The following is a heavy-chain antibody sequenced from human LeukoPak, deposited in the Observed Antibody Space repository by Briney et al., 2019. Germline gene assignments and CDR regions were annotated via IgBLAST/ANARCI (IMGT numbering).Heavy chain of an antibody. D-gene: IGHD2-2*01. CDR3: ARVTSLGYCSSTSCPFDY. J-gene: IGHJ4*02. CDR2: IWYDGSNK. V-gene: IGHV3-33*01. Sequence: GGSLRLCCAASGFTFSSYGMHWVRQAPGKGLEWVAVIWYDGSNKYYADSVKGRFTISRDNSKNTLYLQMNSLRAEDTAVYYCARVTSLGYCSSTSCPFDYWGQGTLVTVSS. CDR1: GFTFSSYG.